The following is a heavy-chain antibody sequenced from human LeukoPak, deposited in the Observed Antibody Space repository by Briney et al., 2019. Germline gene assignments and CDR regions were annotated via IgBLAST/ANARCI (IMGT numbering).Heavy chain of an antibody. Sequence: PGGSLRLSCAASGFTFSSYGMHWVRQAPGKGLEWVAVIWYDGSNKYYADSVKGRFTISRDNSKNTLYLQMNSLRAEDTAVYYCARAGGGGYNYAFDYWGQGTLVTVSS. CDR1: GFTFSSYG. V-gene: IGHV3-33*01. J-gene: IGHJ4*02. D-gene: IGHD5-18*01. CDR3: ARAGGGGYNYAFDY. CDR2: IWYDGSNK.